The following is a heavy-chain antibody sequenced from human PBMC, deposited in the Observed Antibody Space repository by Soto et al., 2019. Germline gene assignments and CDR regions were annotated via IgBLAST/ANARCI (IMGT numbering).Heavy chain of an antibody. CDR3: ARGACSGGSCYSENYYYYYMDV. J-gene: IGHJ6*03. V-gene: IGHV4-31*03. Sequence: QVQLQESGPGLVKPSQTLSLTCTVSGGSISSGGYYWSWIRQHPGKGLEWIGYIYYSGSTYYNPYLKSRVNISVDTSKNQFSLKLSSVTAADTAVYYCARGACSGGSCYSENYYYYYMDVWGKGTTVTVSS. CDR2: IYYSGST. CDR1: GGSISSGGYY. D-gene: IGHD2-15*01.